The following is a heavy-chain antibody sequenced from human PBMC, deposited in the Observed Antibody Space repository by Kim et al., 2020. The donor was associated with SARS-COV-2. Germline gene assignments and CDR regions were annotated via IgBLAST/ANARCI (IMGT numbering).Heavy chain of an antibody. CDR3: AGDAISRSRSYGMDV. Sequence: GGSLRLSCAASGFTFSSYDMNWVRQAPGKGLEWISYIHSSGSTIYYADSVRGRFTISRDNAKNSLYLQMNSLRAEDTAVYYCAGDAISRSRSYGMDVLGQGTTVTVSS. D-gene: IGHD6-13*01. CDR2: IHSSGSTI. V-gene: IGHV3-48*03. CDR1: GFTFSSYD. J-gene: IGHJ6*02.